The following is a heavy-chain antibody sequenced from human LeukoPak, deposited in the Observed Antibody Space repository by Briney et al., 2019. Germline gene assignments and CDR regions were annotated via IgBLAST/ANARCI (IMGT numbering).Heavy chain of an antibody. CDR3: AKDLMYYYDSSGFVNDY. V-gene: IGHV3-23*01. CDR1: GFTFSSYA. D-gene: IGHD3-22*01. J-gene: IGHJ4*02. CDR2: ISGSGGST. Sequence: GGSLRLSCAASGFTFSSYAMSWVRQAPGKGLEWVSAISGSGGSTYYADSVRGRFTISRDNSKNTLYLQMNSLRAEDTALYYCAKDLMYYYDSSGFVNDYWGQGTLVTVSS.